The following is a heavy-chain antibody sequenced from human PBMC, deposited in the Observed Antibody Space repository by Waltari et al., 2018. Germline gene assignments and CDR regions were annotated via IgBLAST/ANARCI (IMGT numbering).Heavy chain of an antibody. D-gene: IGHD1-26*01. J-gene: IGHJ4*02. V-gene: IGHV4-4*07. CDR1: GDSXXDYY. CDR2: FYSSGSA. Sequence: QVQXXESGPGLVTXXXTLSLTXTVSGDSXXDYYWNWIRQPAGKGLEGXGRFYSSGSANYNXXLTNRVTXXIDTSXXXISXKLSSVXXADTAXXXXARSGSXFSFDSWXXXSLVTXS. CDR3: ARSGSXFSFDS.